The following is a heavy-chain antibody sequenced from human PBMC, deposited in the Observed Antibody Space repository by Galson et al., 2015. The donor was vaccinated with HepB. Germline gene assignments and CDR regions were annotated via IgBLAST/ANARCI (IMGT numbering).Heavy chain of an antibody. CDR3: ARDGDSRRVHFDY. D-gene: IGHD1-1*01. V-gene: IGHV3-11*06. J-gene: IGHJ4*02. CDR2: ISSSSSYT. Sequence: SLRLSCAASGFTFSGYYMSWIRQAPGKGLEWVSYISSSSSYTNHADSVKGRFTISRDNAKNSLYLQMNSLRAEDTAVYYCARDGDSRRVHFDYWGQGTLVTVSS. CDR1: GFTFSGYY.